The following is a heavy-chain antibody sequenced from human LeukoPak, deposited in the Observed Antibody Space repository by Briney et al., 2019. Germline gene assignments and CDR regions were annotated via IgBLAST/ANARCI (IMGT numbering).Heavy chain of an antibody. CDR2: INPNSGDT. CDR3: ARDLGDSFDY. D-gene: IGHD3-10*01. V-gene: IGHV1-2*02. J-gene: IGHJ4*02. CDR1: GYTFTGYY. Sequence: ASVKVSCKASGYTFTGYYMHWARQAPGQGLEWMGWINPNSGDTKYAQKFQGRVTMTRDTSISTAYMELSSLRSEDTAVYYCARDLGDSFDYWGQGTVVTVSS.